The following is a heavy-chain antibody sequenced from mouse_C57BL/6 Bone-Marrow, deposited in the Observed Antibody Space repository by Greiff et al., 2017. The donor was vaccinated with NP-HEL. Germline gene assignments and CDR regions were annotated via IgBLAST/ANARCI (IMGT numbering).Heavy chain of an antibody. V-gene: IGHV1-64*01. D-gene: IGHD2-2*01. CDR1: GYTFTSYW. J-gene: IGHJ2*01. Sequence: VQLQQPGAELVKPGASVKLSCKASGYTFTSYWMHWVKQRPGQGLEWIGMIHPNSGSTNYNEKFKSKATLTVDKSSSTAYMQLSSLTSEDSAVYYCARRDYGYYYFDYWGQGTTLTVSS. CDR2: IHPNSGST. CDR3: ARRDYGYYYFDY.